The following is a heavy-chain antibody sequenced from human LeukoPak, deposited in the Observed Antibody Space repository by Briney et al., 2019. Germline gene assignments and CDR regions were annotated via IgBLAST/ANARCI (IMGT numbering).Heavy chain of an antibody. CDR2: ISYDGSNK. CDR1: GFTFSSYA. J-gene: IGHJ4*02. D-gene: IGHD4-17*01. Sequence: GGSLRLSCAASGFTFSSYAMHWVRQAPGKGLEWVAVISYDGSNKYYADSVKGRFTISRDNSKNTLYLQMNSLRAEDTAVYYCAKDHDYGDYGETYYFDYWGQGTLVTVSS. CDR3: AKDHDYGDYGETYYFDY. V-gene: IGHV3-30*04.